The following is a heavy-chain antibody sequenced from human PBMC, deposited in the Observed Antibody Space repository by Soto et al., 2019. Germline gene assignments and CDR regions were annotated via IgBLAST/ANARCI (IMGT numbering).Heavy chain of an antibody. V-gene: IGHV3-7*01. CDR3: VRDIRGSSSTN. D-gene: IGHD6-13*01. CDR1: GFTFSSYW. Sequence: VQLVESGGGLVQPGGSLRLSCAASGFTFSSYWMSWVRQAPGKGLGWVATINQDGSSKSYVDSVKGLFTISRDNAKNSLYLQMNGLRAEDTAVYYCVRDIRGSSSTNWGQGTLLTVSS. CDR2: INQDGSSK. J-gene: IGHJ4*02.